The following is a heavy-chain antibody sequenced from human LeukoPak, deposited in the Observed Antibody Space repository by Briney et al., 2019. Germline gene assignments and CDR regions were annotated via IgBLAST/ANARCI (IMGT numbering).Heavy chain of an antibody. Sequence: GGSLRLSCSASGFIFSSYAMHWVRQAPGKGLEWVAVISYDGSNKYYADSVKGRFTISRDNSKNTLYLQMNSLRAEDTAVYYCARGENYGDYEPATLDYWGQGTLVTVSS. D-gene: IGHD4-17*01. CDR3: ARGENYGDYEPATLDY. CDR2: ISYDGSNK. CDR1: GFIFSSYA. J-gene: IGHJ4*02. V-gene: IGHV3-30-3*01.